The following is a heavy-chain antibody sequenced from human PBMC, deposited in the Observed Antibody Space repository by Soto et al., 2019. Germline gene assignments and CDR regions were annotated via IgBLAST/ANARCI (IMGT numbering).Heavy chain of an antibody. CDR2: IIPIFGTA. CDR1: GGTFSSYA. J-gene: IGHJ6*02. CDR3: ARGYTVNDYYYGMDV. Sequence: SVTVSCTASGGTFSSYAISWVRQAPGQGLEWMGGIIPIFGTANYAQKFQGRVTITADESTSTAYMELSSLRSEDTAVYYCARGYTVNDYYYGMDVWGQGTTVNVSS. D-gene: IGHD4-4*01. V-gene: IGHV1-69*01.